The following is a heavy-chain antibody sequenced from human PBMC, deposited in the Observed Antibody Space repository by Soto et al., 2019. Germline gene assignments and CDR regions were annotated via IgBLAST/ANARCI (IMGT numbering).Heavy chain of an antibody. D-gene: IGHD6-6*01. CDR2: IIPILGIA. Sequence: GASVKVSCKASGGTFSSYTIIWVRQAPGQGLEWMGRIIPILGIANYAQKFQGRVTITADKSTSTAYMELSSLRSEDTAVYYCARVSGLEYSSSHEYFQHWDQGTLVTVS. CDR3: ARVSGLEYSSSHEYFQH. V-gene: IGHV1-69*02. J-gene: IGHJ1*01. CDR1: GGTFSSYT.